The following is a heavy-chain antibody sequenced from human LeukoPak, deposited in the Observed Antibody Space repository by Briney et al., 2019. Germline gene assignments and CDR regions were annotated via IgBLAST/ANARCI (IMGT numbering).Heavy chain of an antibody. D-gene: IGHD5-18*01. Sequence: PGGSLRLSCAASGFTFSSYAMSWVRRAPGKGLEWVSAISGCGGSTYYADSVKGRFTISRDNSKKTLFLQMNSLRAEDTAVYYCAKGLRQFDTSMVMFDYWGQGTLVTVSS. CDR3: AKGLRQFDTSMVMFDY. CDR2: ISGCGGST. CDR1: GFTFSSYA. V-gene: IGHV3-23*01. J-gene: IGHJ4*02.